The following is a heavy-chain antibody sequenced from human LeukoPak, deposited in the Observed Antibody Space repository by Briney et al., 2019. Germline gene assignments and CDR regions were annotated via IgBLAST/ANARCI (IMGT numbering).Heavy chain of an antibody. CDR3: ATYRYSGSYIVNY. J-gene: IGHJ4*02. CDR1: GGSISSYY. D-gene: IGHD1-26*01. CDR2: IYYSGST. V-gene: IGHV4-59*01. Sequence: PSETLSLTCTVSGGSISSYYWSWIRQPPGKGLEWIGYIYYSGSTNYNPSPNSRVTISVDTSKKQFSPKLSSVTAADAAVYYCATYRYSGSYIVNYWGKGTLVTVSS.